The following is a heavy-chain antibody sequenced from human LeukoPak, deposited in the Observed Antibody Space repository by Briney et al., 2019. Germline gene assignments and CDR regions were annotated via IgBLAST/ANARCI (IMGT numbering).Heavy chain of an antibody. CDR2: ISSSSSYI. CDR1: GFTFSSYS. V-gene: IGHV3-21*01. Sequence: GGSLRLSCAASGFTFSSYSMNWVRQAPGKGLEWVSSISSSSSYIYYADSVKGRFTISRDNAKNSLYLQMNSLRAEDTAVYYCARDSDTVTPGAFDIWGQGTMVTVSS. CDR3: ARDSDTVTPGAFDI. J-gene: IGHJ3*02. D-gene: IGHD4-17*01.